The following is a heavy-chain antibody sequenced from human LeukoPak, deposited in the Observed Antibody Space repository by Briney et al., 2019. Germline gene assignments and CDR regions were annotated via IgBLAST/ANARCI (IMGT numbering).Heavy chain of an antibody. V-gene: IGHV1-69*13. J-gene: IGHJ3*02. D-gene: IGHD3-3*01. Sequence: VASVKVSCKASGGIFSSYAISWVRQAPGQGLEWMGGIIPIFSTTNYAQKFQGRVTITADESTSTAYMVLSSLRSDDTAVYYCARDSMDSITIFGVVIINAFDIWGQGTMVTVSS. CDR1: GGIFSSYA. CDR2: IIPIFSTT. CDR3: ARDSMDSITIFGVVIINAFDI.